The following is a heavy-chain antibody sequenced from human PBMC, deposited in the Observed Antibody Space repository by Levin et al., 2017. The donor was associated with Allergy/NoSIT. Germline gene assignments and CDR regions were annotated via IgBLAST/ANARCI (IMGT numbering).Heavy chain of an antibody. CDR2: IYGADT. J-gene: IGHJ4*03. Sequence: GESLKISCAASGFTFSSSGMSWVRQAPGKGLEWVSTIYGADTYYPDSVKGRFTISRDNSKNTMYLQMNTLRVEDTAVYYCAKDRYCSTGSCYSDYWGQGTLVTVSS. V-gene: IGHV3-23*01. CDR3: AKDRYCSTGSCYSDY. CDR1: GFTFSSSG. D-gene: IGHD2-15*01.